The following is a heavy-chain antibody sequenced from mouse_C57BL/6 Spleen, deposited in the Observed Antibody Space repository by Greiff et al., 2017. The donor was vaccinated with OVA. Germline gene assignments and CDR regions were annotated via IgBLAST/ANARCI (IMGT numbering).Heavy chain of an antibody. J-gene: IGHJ3*01. CDR1: GYTFTSYT. CDR2: INPSSGYT. D-gene: IGHD2-4*01. V-gene: IGHV1-4*01. CDR3: ARDYDYEFAY. Sequence: QVQLQQSGAELARPGASVKMSCKASGYTFTSYTTHWVKQRPGQGLEWIGYINPSSGYTKYNQKFKDKATLTADKSSSTAYMQLSSLTSEDSAVYYCARDYDYEFAYWGQGTLVTVSA.